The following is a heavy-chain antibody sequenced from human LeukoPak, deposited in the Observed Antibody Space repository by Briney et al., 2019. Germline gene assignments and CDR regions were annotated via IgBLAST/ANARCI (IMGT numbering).Heavy chain of an antibody. J-gene: IGHJ6*03. CDR3: ARDRLKDYYYYYYMDV. Sequence: GGSLRLSCAASGFTFSSYSMNWVRQAPGKGLEWVSSISSSSSYIYYADSVKGRFTISRDNAKNSLYLQMNSLRAEDTAVYYCARDRLKDYYYYYYMDVWGKGTTVTVSS. CDR2: ISSSSSYI. V-gene: IGHV3-21*01. CDR1: GFTFSSYS.